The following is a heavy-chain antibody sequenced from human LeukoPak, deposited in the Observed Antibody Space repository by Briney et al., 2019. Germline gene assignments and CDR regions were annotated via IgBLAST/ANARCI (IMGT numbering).Heavy chain of an antibody. CDR3: AKDVGERTETYYSTFDM. CDR2: INCKSDQI. V-gene: IGHV3-9*01. D-gene: IGHD1-1*01. Sequence: GGSLRLSCAASGFSFDDYAMHWVRQAPGKGLEWVAGINCKSDQIAYVDSVKDRFTISRDNANKFLYLQMNSLRAEDTASYHCAKDVGERTETYYSTFDMWGQGTMVIVSS. J-gene: IGHJ3*02. CDR1: GFSFDDYA.